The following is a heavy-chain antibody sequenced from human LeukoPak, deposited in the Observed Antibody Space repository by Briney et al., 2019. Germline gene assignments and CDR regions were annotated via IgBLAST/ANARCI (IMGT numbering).Heavy chain of an antibody. CDR2: VYYSGSA. V-gene: IGHV4-59*01. D-gene: IGHD3-22*01. CDR1: GGSITNYY. CDR3: ARRVSTTSSFFDY. J-gene: IGHJ4*01. Sequence: SETLSLTCNVSGGSITNYYWGWIRQPPGKGLEWIGYVYYSGSANYNSSLQSRVTILVDTSKNQLSLRLSSVTAADTAVYYCARRVSTTSSFFDYWGHGALVTVSS.